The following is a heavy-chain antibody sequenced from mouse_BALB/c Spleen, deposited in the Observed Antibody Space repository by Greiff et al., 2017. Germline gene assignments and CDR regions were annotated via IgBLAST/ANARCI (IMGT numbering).Heavy chain of an antibody. CDR2: IRNKANGYTT. D-gene: IGHD1-1*01. CDR1: GFTFTDYY. Sequence: DVMLVESGGGLVQPGGSLRLSCATSGFTFTDYYMSWVRQPPGKALEWLGFIRNKANGYTTEYSASVKGRFTISRASSQSILYLQMNTLRAEDRATYYCARDNTVVVDWYFDVWGAGTTVTVSS. J-gene: IGHJ1*01. V-gene: IGHV7-3*02. CDR3: ARDNTVVVDWYFDV.